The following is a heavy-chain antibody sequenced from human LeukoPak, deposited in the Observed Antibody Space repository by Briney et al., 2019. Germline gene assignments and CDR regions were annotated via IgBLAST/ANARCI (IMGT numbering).Heavy chain of an antibody. D-gene: IGHD6-19*01. V-gene: IGHV1-8*01. CDR1: AYTFTSKD. CDR3: ARGSSGPDY. Sequence: ASVKVSCKASAYTFTSKDINWVRQATGQGHEWMGWMNPNSGNTGYAQKFQGRVTMTRNSSISTAYMELSSLRSEDTAVYYCARGSSGPDYWGQGTLVTVSS. CDR2: MNPNSGNT. J-gene: IGHJ4*02.